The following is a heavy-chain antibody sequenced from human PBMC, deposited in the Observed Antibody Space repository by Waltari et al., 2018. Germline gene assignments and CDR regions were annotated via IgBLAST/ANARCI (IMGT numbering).Heavy chain of an antibody. J-gene: IGHJ4*02. D-gene: IGHD3-9*01. Sequence: EVQLLESGGGLVQPGRPLRLTCVASGFTLSDYAMSWVRQAPGKWREVVSILSSGGNGKYYAYSVKGRFSIARDTSKNTLYLHMSSLRVEDTAVYYCAKLMRDILTGPDYWGQGTLVTVSS. CDR1: GFTLSDYA. CDR2: LSSGGNGK. V-gene: IGHV3-23*01. CDR3: AKLMRDILTGPDY.